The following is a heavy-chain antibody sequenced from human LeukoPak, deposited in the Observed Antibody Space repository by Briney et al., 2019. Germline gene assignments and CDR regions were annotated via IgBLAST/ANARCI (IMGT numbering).Heavy chain of an antibody. CDR1: RGSITSGGYY. V-gene: IGHV4-31*03. J-gene: IGHJ5*02. CDR3: ARDRARFDP. CDR2: IYYSGST. D-gene: IGHD3-10*01. Sequence: PSETLSLTSTVSRGSITSGGYYWSWIRQHPGKGLEWIGYIYYSGSTYYNPSLKSRVTISVDTSKTQFSLKLSSVTAADTAVYYCARDRARFDPWGQGTLVTVSS.